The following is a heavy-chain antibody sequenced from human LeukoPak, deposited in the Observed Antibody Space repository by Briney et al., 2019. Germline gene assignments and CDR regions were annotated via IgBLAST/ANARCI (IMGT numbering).Heavy chain of an antibody. Sequence: PGGSLRLSCAASGFTFSSYAMHWVRQAPGKGLEWVAVISYDGSNKYYADSVKGRFTISRDNSKNTLYLQMNSLRAEDTAVYYCAKEEWELLYGMDVWGQGTTVTVSS. V-gene: IGHV3-30-3*01. CDR3: AKEEWELLYGMDV. J-gene: IGHJ6*02. CDR2: ISYDGSNK. CDR1: GFTFSSYA. D-gene: IGHD1-26*01.